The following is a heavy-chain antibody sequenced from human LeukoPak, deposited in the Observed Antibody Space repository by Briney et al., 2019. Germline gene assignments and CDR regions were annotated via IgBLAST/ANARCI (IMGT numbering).Heavy chain of an antibody. Sequence: SETLSLTCTVSGGSISSYYWRWIRQPPGKGLEWIGYIYYSGSTNYNPSLKSRVTISVDTSKNQFSLKLSSVTAADTAVYYCARYSGSYQFDYWGQGTLVTVSS. CDR1: GGSISSYY. D-gene: IGHD1-26*01. CDR3: ARYSGSYQFDY. V-gene: IGHV4-59*01. J-gene: IGHJ4*02. CDR2: IYYSGST.